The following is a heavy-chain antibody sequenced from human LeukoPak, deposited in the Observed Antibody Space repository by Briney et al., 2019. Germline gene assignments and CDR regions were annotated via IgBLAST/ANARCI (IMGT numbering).Heavy chain of an antibody. CDR3: AKNLIRGATNWFDP. V-gene: IGHV3-23*01. J-gene: IGHJ5*02. CDR1: GFTLRSYA. Sequence: GGSLRLSCKVSGFTLRSYAMSWVRQAPGKGLEWVSVISGSTGGTHFADSVKGRFTISRDNSKNTLYLQMSSLRAEDTAVYYCAKNLIRGATNWFDPWGQGTLVTVSS. D-gene: IGHD3-10*01. CDR2: ISGSTGGT.